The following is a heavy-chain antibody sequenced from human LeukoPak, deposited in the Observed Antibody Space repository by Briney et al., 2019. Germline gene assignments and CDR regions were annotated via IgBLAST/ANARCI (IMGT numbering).Heavy chain of an antibody. CDR3: TLRITMVRGVNDH. J-gene: IGHJ4*02. Sequence: GGSLRLSCAASGFTFSNAWMSWVRQAPGKGXXXXXXIKSKTDGGTTDYAAPVKGRFTISRDDSKNTLYLQMNSLKTEDTAVYYCTLRITMVRGVNDHWGQGTLVTVSS. D-gene: IGHD3-10*01. CDR2: IKSKTDGGTT. CDR1: GFTFSNAW. V-gene: IGHV3-15*01.